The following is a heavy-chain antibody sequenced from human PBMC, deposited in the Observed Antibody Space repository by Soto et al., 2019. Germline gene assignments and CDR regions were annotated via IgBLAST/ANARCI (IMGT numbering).Heavy chain of an antibody. CDR3: TTDLPTLIPQVDY. J-gene: IGHJ4*02. Sequence: PGGSLRLSCAASGFTFTNAWMSWVRQAPGKGLEWVARIKSKTDGGTTDYATPVKGRFTISRDDSKNTLYLQMNNLKTEDTAVYYCTTDLPTLIPQVDYWGPGTLVTAPQ. CDR2: IKSKTDGGTT. V-gene: IGHV3-15*01. D-gene: IGHD4-4*01. CDR1: GFTFTNAW.